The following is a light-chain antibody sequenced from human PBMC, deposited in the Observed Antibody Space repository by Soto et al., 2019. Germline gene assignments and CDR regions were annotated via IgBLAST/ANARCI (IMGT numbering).Light chain of an antibody. J-gene: IGLJ2*01. V-gene: IGLV1-44*01. CDR2: STD. Sequence: QSVLTQPPSVSGTPGQRVTISCSGSSSNIGSNPVNWYQQVPGKAPRLLISSTDQWPSGVPDRFSGSKSGTSASLAISGLQSDDEADYHCATWDDSLNGLLFGGGTKLTVL. CDR1: SSNIGSNP. CDR3: ATWDDSLNGLL.